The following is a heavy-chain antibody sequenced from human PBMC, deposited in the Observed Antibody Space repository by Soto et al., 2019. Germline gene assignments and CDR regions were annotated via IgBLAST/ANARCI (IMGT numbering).Heavy chain of an antibody. V-gene: IGHV4-30-4*01. CDR3: ARGSQYYFDSSGYYTPYYGMDV. Sequence: QVHLQESGPGVVRPSQTLSLTCTVSGGSIGSGDYSWSWIRQPPGRGLEWVGYVDYRGEKYYNPYLKSRPSISIDASEKQFSLKLRAVTVADTAVYFCARGSQYYFDSSGYYTPYYGMDVWGQGSTVSVSS. D-gene: IGHD3-3*01. CDR2: VDYRGEK. J-gene: IGHJ6*01. CDR1: GGSIGSGDYS.